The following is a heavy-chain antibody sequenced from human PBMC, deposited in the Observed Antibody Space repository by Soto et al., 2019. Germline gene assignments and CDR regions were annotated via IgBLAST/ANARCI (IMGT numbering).Heavy chain of an antibody. Sequence: EVQLLESGGGLVQPGGSLRLSCAASGFTSNNYASYAMRWVRQAPGKGLEWVSTINAGGDTTYYADSVKGRFTISRDNSKNTLYLQMNSLRAEDTAVYDCANLKLSYNYMDVWGKGTTVTVSS. CDR1: GFTSNNYASYA. J-gene: IGHJ6*03. D-gene: IGHD3-10*01. CDR3: ANLKLSYNYMDV. CDR2: INAGGDTT. V-gene: IGHV3-23*01.